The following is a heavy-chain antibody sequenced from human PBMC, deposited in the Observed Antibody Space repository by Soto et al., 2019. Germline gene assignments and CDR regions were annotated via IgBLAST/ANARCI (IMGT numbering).Heavy chain of an antibody. D-gene: IGHD1-26*01. CDR1: GMIFSSYG. J-gene: IGHJ2*01. CDR2: ISSDGSNQ. Sequence: QVQLVESGGGVVQPGRSLRLSCVASGMIFSSYGIHWVRQAPGKGLEWVAVISSDGSNQYYAVSVKGRFTISKDNSKNTVYLQMNSVRVEDTAVYYCARDGEVGSGKYFCGLWGRGTLVSVSS. CDR3: ARDGEVGSGKYFCGL. V-gene: IGHV3-33*05.